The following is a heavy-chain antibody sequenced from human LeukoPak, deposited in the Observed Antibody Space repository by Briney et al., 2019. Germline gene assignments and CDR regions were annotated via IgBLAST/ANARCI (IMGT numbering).Heavy chain of an antibody. J-gene: IGHJ4*02. Sequence: ASVKVSCKASGYKFTNYGISWVRQAPGQGLEWMGWISPYNGNTIYAQKLQGRVTMTTDTSTSTAYMELRSLRSDDTAVYYCARGGPAARLITFGGVTDYWGQGTLVTVSS. CDR3: ARGGPAARLITFGGVTDY. V-gene: IGHV1-18*01. CDR1: GYKFTNYG. CDR2: ISPYNGNT. D-gene: IGHD3-16*01.